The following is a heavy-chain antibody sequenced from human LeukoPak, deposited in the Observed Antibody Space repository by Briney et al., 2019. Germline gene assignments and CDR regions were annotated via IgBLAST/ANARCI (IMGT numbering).Heavy chain of an antibody. J-gene: IGHJ6*03. V-gene: IGHV3-21*01. CDR2: ISSSSSYI. CDR1: GFTFSSYS. D-gene: IGHD6-6*01. CDR3: ARSQLGRIKYYYYMDV. Sequence: GGSLRLSCAASGFTFSSYSMNWVRQAPGKGLEWVSSISSSSSYIYYADSVKGRFTISRDNAKNSLYLQMNSLRAEDTAVYYCARSQLGRIKYYYYMDVWGKGTTVTVSS.